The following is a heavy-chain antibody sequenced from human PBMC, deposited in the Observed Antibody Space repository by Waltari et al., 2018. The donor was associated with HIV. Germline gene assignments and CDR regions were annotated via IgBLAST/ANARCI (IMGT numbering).Heavy chain of an antibody. CDR3: ASLYNYVWGSPPPFDY. CDR1: VFTLISSW. Sequence: VQLVESGGGLVQPGGSLRLSCAASVFTLISSWMHWVRQGPGKGLVWVSRIKSDGSSTNYADSVKGRFTISRDNAKNTVYLQMNSLRAEDTALYYCASLYNYVWGSPPPFDYWGQGTLVTVSS. V-gene: IGHV3-74*01. D-gene: IGHD3-16*01. J-gene: IGHJ4*02. CDR2: IKSDGSST.